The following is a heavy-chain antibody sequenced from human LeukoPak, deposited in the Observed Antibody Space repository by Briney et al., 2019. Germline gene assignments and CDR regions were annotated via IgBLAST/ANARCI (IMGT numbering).Heavy chain of an antibody. CDR1: GFTFSSYA. CDR3: ARPGGFGELFSPFDY. Sequence: GRSLRLSCAASGFTFSSYAMHWVRQAPGKGLEWVAVISYDGSNKYYADSVKGRFTISRDNSKNTLYLQMNSLRAEDTAVYYCARPGGFGELFSPFDYWGQGTLVTVSS. CDR2: ISYDGSNK. D-gene: IGHD3-10*01. J-gene: IGHJ4*02. V-gene: IGHV3-30*04.